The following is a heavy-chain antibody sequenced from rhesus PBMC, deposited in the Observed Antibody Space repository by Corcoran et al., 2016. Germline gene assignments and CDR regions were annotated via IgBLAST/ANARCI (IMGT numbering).Heavy chain of an antibody. V-gene: IGHV4-147*01. CDR2: IYGGSGST. Sequence: QVQLQESGPGLVKPSETLSLTCAVSGGSISSNYWSWIRQSPGKGLEWIGYIYGGSGSTSYNPSLKRRVTISTDTSKNQFSLKLSSVTAADTAVYYCARGPRSHNSLDVWGRGVLVTVSS. D-gene: IGHD1-44*02. J-gene: IGHJ5-2*02. CDR3: ARGPRSHNSLDV. CDR1: GGSISSNY.